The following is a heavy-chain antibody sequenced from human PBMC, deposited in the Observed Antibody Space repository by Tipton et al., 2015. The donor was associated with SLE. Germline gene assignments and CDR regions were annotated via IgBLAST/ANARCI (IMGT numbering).Heavy chain of an antibody. V-gene: IGHV1-18*04. CDR3: ARDRIVGARDAFDI. CDR1: GYSFTSYW. D-gene: IGHD1-26*01. J-gene: IGHJ3*02. Sequence: QLVQSGAEVKKPGESLRISCKGSGYSFTSYWISWVRQAPGQGLEWMGWISAYNGNTNYAQKLQGRVTMTTDTSTSTAYMELRSLRSDDTAVYYCARDRIVGARDAFDIWGQGTMVTVSS. CDR2: ISAYNGNT.